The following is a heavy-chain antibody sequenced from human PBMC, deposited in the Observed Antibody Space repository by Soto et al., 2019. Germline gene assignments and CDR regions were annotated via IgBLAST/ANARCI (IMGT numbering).Heavy chain of an antibody. CDR2: IDPSGGIT. V-gene: IGHV1-46*01. J-gene: IGHJ3*02. D-gene: IGHD2-15*01. CDR1: GYSFTNFH. Sequence: ASVKVSCKASGYSFTNFHIHWVRQAPGQGLEWMGMIDPSGGITRDAQRLQGRITMTRDASTSTVYMELRSLTSEDTAVYYCARDWYCSGGSCRDTFDIWGQGTMVTVSS. CDR3: ARDWYCSGGSCRDTFDI.